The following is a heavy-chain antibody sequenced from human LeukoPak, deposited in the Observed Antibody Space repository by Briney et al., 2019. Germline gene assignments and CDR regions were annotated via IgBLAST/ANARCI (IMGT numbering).Heavy chain of an antibody. CDR1: GGSISSSSYY. Sequence: SETLSLTCTVSGGSISSSSYYWGWIRQPPGKGLEWIGSIYYSGSTNYNPSLKSRVTISLDTSENKFSLKLSSATAADTAVYYCATSPATATGGFDYWGQGTLVTVSS. D-gene: IGHD2-21*02. CDR2: IYYSGST. J-gene: IGHJ4*02. V-gene: IGHV4-39*07. CDR3: ATSPATATGGFDY.